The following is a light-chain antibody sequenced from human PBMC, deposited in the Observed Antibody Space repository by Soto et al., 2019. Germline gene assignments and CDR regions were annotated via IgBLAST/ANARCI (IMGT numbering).Light chain of an antibody. CDR1: SSDVGGYNY. CDR2: DVS. J-gene: IGLJ2*01. V-gene: IGLV2-14*01. CDR3: SSYTSSSTYVV. Sequence: QSALTQPASVSGSPGQSITISCTGTSSDVGGYNYVSWYQQHPGKAPKLMSYDVSNRPSGVSTRFSGSKSGNTASLTISGLQAEDEADYYCSSYTSSSTYVVFGGGTKLTVL.